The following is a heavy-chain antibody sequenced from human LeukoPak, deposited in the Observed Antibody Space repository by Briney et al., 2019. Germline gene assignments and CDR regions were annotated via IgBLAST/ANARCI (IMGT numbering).Heavy chain of an antibody. CDR3: ASLRGGSYYSIPDY. D-gene: IGHD3-10*01. CDR2: IYHSGST. V-gene: IGHV4-31*03. Sequence: SQTLSLTCTVSGGSISSGGYYWSWIRQHPGKGLEWIGYIYHSGSTYYNPSLKSRVTISVDTSENQFSLKLSSVTAADTAVYYCASLRGGSYYSIPDYWGQGTLVTVSS. CDR1: GGSISSGGYY. J-gene: IGHJ4*02.